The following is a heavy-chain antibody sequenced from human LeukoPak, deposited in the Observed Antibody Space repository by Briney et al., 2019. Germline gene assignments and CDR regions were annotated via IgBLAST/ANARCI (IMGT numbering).Heavy chain of an antibody. J-gene: IGHJ4*02. CDR3: ARMGRTGTTGEDY. Sequence: SVKVSCKASGGTFSSYAISWVRQAPGQGLEWMGRIIPILGIANYAQKFQGRVTITADKSTSTAYMELSSLRSEDTAVYYCARMGRTGTTGEDYWGQGTLVTVSS. CDR2: IIPILGIA. D-gene: IGHD1-1*01. V-gene: IGHV1-69*04. CDR1: GGTFSSYA.